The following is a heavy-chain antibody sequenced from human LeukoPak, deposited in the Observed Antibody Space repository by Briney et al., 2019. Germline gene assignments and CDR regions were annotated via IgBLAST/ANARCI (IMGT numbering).Heavy chain of an antibody. J-gene: IGHJ4*02. V-gene: IGHV3-33*01. Sequence: GRSLRLSCAASGFIFSSFGMHWVRQAPGKGLEGGAAIWYDGNNKYYADSVKGRFTISRDNSRNTLYLQINSLRAEDTAVYYCAREVGNYYGDPVVYWGQGTLVTVSS. CDR1: GFIFSSFG. D-gene: IGHD4-17*01. CDR2: IWYDGNNK. CDR3: AREVGNYYGDPVVY.